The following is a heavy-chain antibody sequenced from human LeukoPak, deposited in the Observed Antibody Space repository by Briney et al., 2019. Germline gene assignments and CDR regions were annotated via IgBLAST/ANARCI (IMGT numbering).Heavy chain of an antibody. CDR3: AREACREVGLMWPRLGGQDCRYDH. CDR2: ITPFLGIA. Sequence: GASVKLSCKASGDTFSSYAINWVRQAPGQGPEWMGRITPFLGIANYPQKFQGRVTITADESTTTVYMELSSLRSEDTAVYYCAREACREVGLMWPRLGGQDCRYDHWGQGTLVTVSS. D-gene: IGHD3-16*01. V-gene: IGHV1-69*10. J-gene: IGHJ4*02. CDR1: GDTFSSYA.